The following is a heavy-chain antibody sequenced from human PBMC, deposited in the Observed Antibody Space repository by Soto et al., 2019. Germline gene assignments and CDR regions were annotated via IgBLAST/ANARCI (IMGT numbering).Heavy chain of an antibody. D-gene: IGHD2-21*02. Sequence: EAQLLESGGALIRPGGSLRLSCAGSGLSFSSFGLTWVRQAQGKGLEWVSSISGDGTGTYYADSVKGRFTVSRDNSKNMMYLQMNSLRVEDTAIYHCAKDLNGDYVGAFDDWCQGTLVTVSS. V-gene: IGHV3-23*01. CDR1: GLSFSSFG. CDR3: AKDLNGDYVGAFDD. J-gene: IGHJ4*02. CDR2: ISGDGTGT.